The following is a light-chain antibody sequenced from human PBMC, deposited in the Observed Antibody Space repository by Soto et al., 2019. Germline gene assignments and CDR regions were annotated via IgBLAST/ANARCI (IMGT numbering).Light chain of an antibody. J-gene: IGKJ1*01. CDR2: KAS. CDR3: QQYNSYPWT. Sequence: DIQMTQSPSTLSASVGDRVTITCRASQIISSWLAWYQQKPGKAPKLLIYKASNLESGVPSRFSGSGSGTEFTLTISSLRPDDFATYYCQQYNSYPWTFGQGTKVDIK. CDR1: QIISSW. V-gene: IGKV1-5*03.